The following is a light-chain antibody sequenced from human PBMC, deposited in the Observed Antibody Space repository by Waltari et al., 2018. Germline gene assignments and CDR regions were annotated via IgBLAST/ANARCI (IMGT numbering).Light chain of an antibody. J-gene: IGKJ3*01. CDR3: QQYYTTPFT. CDR1: QSLLDSSDNRNS. Sequence: DIVMTQSPDSLAVSLGERATINCKSSQSLLDSSDNRNSLAWYQQKPGQPPELLIYWASTRESGVPDRFSGSGSGTDFTLTISSLQAEDVAVYYCQQYYTTPFTFGPGTKVDI. V-gene: IGKV4-1*01. CDR2: WAS.